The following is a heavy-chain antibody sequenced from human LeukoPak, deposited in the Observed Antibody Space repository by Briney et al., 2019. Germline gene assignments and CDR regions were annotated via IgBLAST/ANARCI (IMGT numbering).Heavy chain of an antibody. V-gene: IGHV1-18*01. CDR2: ISVYNGNA. Sequence: GASVTVSCKASGYTFTNFAISWVRHVPGQGLEWMGWISVYNGNANSAQNFKDRVTLTTDKSTSTAYMELRGLRSDDTAMYFCARDTEYSSSFLDQWGQGTLVTVSS. CDR3: ARDTEYSSSFLDQ. J-gene: IGHJ4*02. CDR1: GYTFTNFA. D-gene: IGHD2/OR15-2a*01.